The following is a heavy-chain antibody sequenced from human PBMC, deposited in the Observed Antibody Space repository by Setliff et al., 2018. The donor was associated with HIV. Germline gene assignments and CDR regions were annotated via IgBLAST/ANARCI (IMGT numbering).Heavy chain of an antibody. Sequence: PSETLSLTCSVSGISINGYYWSWIRQSPRTRLGWIGYVSSIGNTNYNPSLKSRLTISVDTSKSQFSLKLTSVTAADTAVYYCARQMTIPGVAVTPVDYWGQGALVTVSS. CDR1: GISINGYY. CDR3: ARQMTIPGVAVTPVDY. D-gene: IGHD3-3*01. CDR2: VSSIGNT. V-gene: IGHV4-59*08. J-gene: IGHJ4*02.